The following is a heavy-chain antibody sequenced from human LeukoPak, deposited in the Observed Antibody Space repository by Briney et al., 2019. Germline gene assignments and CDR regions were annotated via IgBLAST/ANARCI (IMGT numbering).Heavy chain of an antibody. V-gene: IGHV1-69*01. CDR2: IIPIFGTA. J-gene: IGHJ4*02. D-gene: IGHD1-26*01. CDR3: ARDQGSVSYLGHY. CDR1: GGTFSSYA. Sequence: SVKVSCKASGGTFSSYAISWVQQAPGQGLEWMGGIIPIFGTANYAQKFQGRVTITADESTSPAYMELSSLRSEDTAVYYCARDQGSVSYLGHYWGQGTLVTVSS.